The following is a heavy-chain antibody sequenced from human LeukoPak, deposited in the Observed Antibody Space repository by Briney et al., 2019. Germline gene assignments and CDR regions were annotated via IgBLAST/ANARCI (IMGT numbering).Heavy chain of an antibody. Sequence: SETLSLTCTVSGGSISSSGYYWVWIRQPPGKGLEWIGSIYYTGSTYYNPSLRSRVTISVDTSKNQFSLKLSSVTAADTAVYYCARAYVVVAATLGYWGQGTLVTVSS. CDR1: GGSISSSGYY. CDR2: IYYTGST. J-gene: IGHJ4*02. CDR3: ARAYVVVAATLGY. D-gene: IGHD2-15*01. V-gene: IGHV4-39*01.